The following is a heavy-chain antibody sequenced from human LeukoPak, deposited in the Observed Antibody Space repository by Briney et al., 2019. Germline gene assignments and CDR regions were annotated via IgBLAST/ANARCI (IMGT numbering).Heavy chain of an antibody. J-gene: IGHJ4*02. CDR2: ISSSSTYI. CDR1: GFTFSSYS. Sequence: VKPGGSLRLSCAASGFTFSSYSMSWVRQAPGMGLEWVSSISSSSTYIYYADSVKGRFTISRDNTKNSLYLQMNSLRAEDTAVYYCARFQGAHYWGQGTLVTVSS. CDR3: ARFQGAHY. V-gene: IGHV3-21*01. D-gene: IGHD4/OR15-4a*01.